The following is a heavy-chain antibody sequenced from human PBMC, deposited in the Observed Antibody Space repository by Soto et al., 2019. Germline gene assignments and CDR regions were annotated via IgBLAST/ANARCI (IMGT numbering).Heavy chain of an antibody. Sequence: EVQLLESGGGLVQPGASLRLSYAASGFTFSYYWMHWVRQAPGMGLVWVSRIHSDGSSTTYADSVKGRFTISRDNARNTLYLQKNSLRAEDTAVYYCARGDRGVFDLWGQGTVLTVSS. CDR1: GFTFSYYW. CDR2: IHSDGSST. V-gene: IGHV3-74*01. CDR3: ARGDRGVFDL. J-gene: IGHJ3*01. D-gene: IGHD1-26*01.